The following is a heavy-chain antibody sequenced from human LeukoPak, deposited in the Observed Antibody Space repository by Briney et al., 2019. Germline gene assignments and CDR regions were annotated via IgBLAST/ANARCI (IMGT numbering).Heavy chain of an antibody. Sequence: SETLSLTCAVYGGSFSGYYWSWIRQPPGKGLEWIGEINHSGSTNYNPSLKSRATISVDTSKNQFSLKLSSVTAADTAVYYCARLVGATGGYWGQGTLVTVSS. V-gene: IGHV4-34*01. CDR3: ARLVGATGGY. J-gene: IGHJ4*02. D-gene: IGHD1-26*01. CDR1: GGSFSGYY. CDR2: INHSGST.